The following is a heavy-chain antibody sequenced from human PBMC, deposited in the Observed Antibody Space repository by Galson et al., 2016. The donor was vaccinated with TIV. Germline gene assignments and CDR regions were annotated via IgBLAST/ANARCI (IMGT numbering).Heavy chain of an antibody. V-gene: IGHV3-23*01. Sequence: SLRLSCAASGFTFSSFAMSWVRQAPGKGLEWVSRISAGGGRTDYTDSVKGRFTISRDNPKNTLYLQMSSLRADDTAVYFCAKMDSSCFDYVRLFDFWGQGTLATVSS. J-gene: IGHJ4*02. D-gene: IGHD4-17*01. CDR2: ISAGGGRT. CDR1: GFTFSSFA. CDR3: AKMDSSCFDYVRLFDF.